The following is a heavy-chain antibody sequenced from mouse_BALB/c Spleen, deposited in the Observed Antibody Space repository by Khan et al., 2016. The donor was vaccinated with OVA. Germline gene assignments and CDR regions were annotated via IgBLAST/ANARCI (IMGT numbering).Heavy chain of an antibody. CDR3: TRHCYVAWFTY. J-gene: IGHJ3*01. D-gene: IGHD2-12*01. CDR2: IDPFSGDT. V-gene: IGHV1S135*01. CDR1: GYSFTTYY. Sequence: EVQLQESGPELMKPGASGKISCKASGYSFTTYYIHWVKQSHGKSLEWIGYIDPFSGDTTYNQKFKGMATLTVDKSSSTAYIHLSNLTSEDSAVYYCTRHCYVAWFTYWGQGTLVTVSA.